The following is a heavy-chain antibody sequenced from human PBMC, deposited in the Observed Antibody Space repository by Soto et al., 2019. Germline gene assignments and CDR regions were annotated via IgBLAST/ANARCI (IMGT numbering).Heavy chain of an antibody. CDR1: GGSISSYS. J-gene: IGHJ5*02. Sequence: PSETLSLTCTVSGGSISSYSWSWIRQPAGKGLEWIGRIYTSGSTNYNPSLKSRVTMSVDTSKNQFSLKLSSVTAADTAVYYCARGARYSGSYLAPWGQGSLVTVSS. D-gene: IGHD1-26*01. CDR3: ARGARYSGSYLAP. V-gene: IGHV4-4*07. CDR2: IYTSGST.